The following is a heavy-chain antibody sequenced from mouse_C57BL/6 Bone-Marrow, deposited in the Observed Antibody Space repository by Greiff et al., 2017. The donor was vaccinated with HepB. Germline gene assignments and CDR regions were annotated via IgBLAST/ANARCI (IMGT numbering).Heavy chain of an antibody. J-gene: IGHJ3*01. CDR2: IDPETGGT. D-gene: IGHD2-1*01. CDR3: TRFPYGNSAWFAY. V-gene: IGHV1-15*01. Sequence: QVQLQQSGAELVRPGASVTLSCKASGYTFTDYEMHWVKQTPVHGLEWIGAIDPETGGTAYNQKFKGKAILTADKSSSTAYMELRSLTSEDSAVYYCTRFPYGNSAWFAYWGQGTLVTVSA. CDR1: GYTFTDYE.